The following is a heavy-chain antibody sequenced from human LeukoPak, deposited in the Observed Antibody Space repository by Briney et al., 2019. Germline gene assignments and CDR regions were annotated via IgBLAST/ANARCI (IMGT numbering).Heavy chain of an antibody. V-gene: IGHV1-8*01. CDR2: MNPNSGNT. CDR1: GYTFTSYD. CDR3: ARPLTGDAFDI. Sequence: ASVKVSCKASGYTFTSYDINWVRQATGQGLEWMGWMNPNSGNTGYAQKFQGRVTITRDTSASTAYMELSSLRSEDTAVYYCARPLTGDAFDIWGQGTMVTVSS. J-gene: IGHJ3*02. D-gene: IGHD7-27*01.